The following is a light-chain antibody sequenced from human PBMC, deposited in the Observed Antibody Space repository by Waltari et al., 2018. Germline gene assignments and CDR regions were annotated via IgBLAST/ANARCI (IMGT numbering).Light chain of an antibody. CDR2: KDR. CDR1: ELSKHY. J-gene: IGLJ3*02. Sequence: YELTQPPSVSVSQGQTARIPCSGAELSKHYDNCYQQRPGQAPVLVIYKDRERPSGIPERFSGSNSGTIVTLTISGVLAEDEADYYCQSADSSDTFSVFGGGTKLTVL. CDR3: QSADSSDTFSV. V-gene: IGLV3-25*03.